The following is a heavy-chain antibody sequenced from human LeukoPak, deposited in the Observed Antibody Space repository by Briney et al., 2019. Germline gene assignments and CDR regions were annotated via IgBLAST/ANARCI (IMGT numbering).Heavy chain of an antibody. J-gene: IGHJ4*02. Sequence: GRSLRLSCAASGFTFSRSAMHWVRQAPGKGLEWVAIISYDGGNKYYADSVKGRFTISRDNSKNTLYLQMNSLRAEDTAVYFCVSLGYSSSSVRYWGQGTLVTVSS. CDR3: VSLGYSSSSVRY. V-gene: IGHV3-30*04. CDR2: ISYDGGNK. CDR1: GFTFSRSA. D-gene: IGHD6-6*01.